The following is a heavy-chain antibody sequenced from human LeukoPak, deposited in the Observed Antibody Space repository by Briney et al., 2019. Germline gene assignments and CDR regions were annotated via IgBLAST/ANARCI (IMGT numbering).Heavy chain of an antibody. CDR1: GYTFTGYY. V-gene: IGHV1-2*02. D-gene: IGHD6-19*01. Sequence: GASVKVSCKASGYTFTGYYMHWVRQAPGQGLGWMGWINPNSGGTNYAQKFQGRVTMTRDTSISTAYMELSRLRSDDTAVYYCARDPAGPLIYFQHWGQGTLVTVSS. J-gene: IGHJ1*01. CDR3: ARDPAGPLIYFQH. CDR2: INPNSGGT.